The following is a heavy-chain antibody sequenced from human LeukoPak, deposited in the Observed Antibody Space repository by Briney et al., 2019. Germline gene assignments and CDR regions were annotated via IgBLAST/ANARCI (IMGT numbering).Heavy chain of an antibody. CDR3: ARDTYYYDSSGYFLFDY. D-gene: IGHD3-22*01. Sequence: ASVKVSCKDSGYTFTSYDINWVRQATGQGLEWMGWMNPNSGNTGYAQKFQGRVTITRNTSISTAYMELSSLRSEDTAVYYCARDTYYYDSSGYFLFDYWGQGTLVTVSS. V-gene: IGHV1-8*03. J-gene: IGHJ4*02. CDR1: GYTFTSYD. CDR2: MNPNSGNT.